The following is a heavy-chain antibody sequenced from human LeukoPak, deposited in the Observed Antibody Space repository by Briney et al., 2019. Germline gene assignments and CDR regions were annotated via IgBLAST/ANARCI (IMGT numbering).Heavy chain of an antibody. Sequence: SVKVSCKASGGTFSSYAISWVRQAPGQGLEWMGRIIPIFGTANYAQKFQGRVTITTDESTSTAYMELSSLRSEDTAVYYCARAYYYDSSGWSSDYCGQGTLVTVSS. D-gene: IGHD3-22*01. CDR3: ARAYYYDSSGWSSDY. CDR1: GGTFSSYA. CDR2: IIPIFGTA. J-gene: IGHJ4*02. V-gene: IGHV1-69*05.